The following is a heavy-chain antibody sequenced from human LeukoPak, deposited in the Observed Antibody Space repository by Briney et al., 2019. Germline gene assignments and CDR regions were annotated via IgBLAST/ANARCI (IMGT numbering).Heavy chain of an antibody. D-gene: IGHD5-24*01. CDR1: GFTFSSYG. CDR2: IWYDGSNK. V-gene: IGHV3-33*01. J-gene: IGHJ4*02. Sequence: PGGSLRLSCAASGFTFSSYGMHWVRKAPGRGLEGVEVIWYDGSNKYYADSVKGRFTISRDNSKNTLYLQMNSLRAEDTAVYYCARDWSRDGYNPLGYWGQGTLVTVSS. CDR3: ARDWSRDGYNPLGY.